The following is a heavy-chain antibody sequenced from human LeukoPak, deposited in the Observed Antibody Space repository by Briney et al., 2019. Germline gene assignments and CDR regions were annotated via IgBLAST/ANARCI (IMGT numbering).Heavy chain of an antibody. V-gene: IGHV4-59*01. CDR3: ARGSLERITRYYYYGMDV. Sequence: PSETLSLTCTVSGGSISSCYWSWIRQPPGKGLEWIGYIYYGGSTNYNPSLKSRVTISVDTSKNQFSLKLSSVTAADTAVYYCARGSLERITRYYYYGMDVWGQGTTVTVSS. CDR1: GGSISSCY. J-gene: IGHJ6*02. CDR2: IYYGGST. D-gene: IGHD2/OR15-2a*01.